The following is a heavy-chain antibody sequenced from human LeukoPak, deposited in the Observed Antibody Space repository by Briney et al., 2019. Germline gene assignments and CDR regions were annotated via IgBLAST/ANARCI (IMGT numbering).Heavy chain of an antibody. Sequence: SETLSLTCTVSGGSISSYYWSWIRQPPGKGLEWIGEINHSGSTNYNPSLKSRVTISVDTSKNQFSLKLSSVTAADTAVYYCARFSRFTGYNWFDPWGQGTLVTVSS. CDR2: INHSGST. CDR3: ARFSRFTGYNWFDP. V-gene: IGHV4-34*01. J-gene: IGHJ5*02. CDR1: GGSISSYY. D-gene: IGHD3-3*01.